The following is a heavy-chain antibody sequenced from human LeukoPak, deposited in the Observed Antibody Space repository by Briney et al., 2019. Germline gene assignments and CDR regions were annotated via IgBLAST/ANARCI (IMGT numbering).Heavy chain of an antibody. J-gene: IGHJ4*02. V-gene: IGHV1-8*01. CDR3: ARGYSYGNDY. Sequence: ASVKVSCKASGYTFTSYDINWVRQATGQGLEWMGWMNPNSGNTGYAQKFQGRVTMTRDTSISTAYMELSRLRSDDTAVYYCARGYSYGNDYWGQGTLVTVSS. D-gene: IGHD5-18*01. CDR1: GYTFTSYD. CDR2: MNPNSGNT.